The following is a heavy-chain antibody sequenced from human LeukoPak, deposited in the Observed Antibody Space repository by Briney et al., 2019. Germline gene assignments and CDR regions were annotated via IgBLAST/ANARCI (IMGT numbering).Heavy chain of an antibody. D-gene: IGHD2-2*01. V-gene: IGHV4-4*01. CDR3: ARSRSTTTYYGMDV. CDR1: GDSITSSRW. J-gene: IGHJ6*02. CDR2: THHGGST. Sequence: SETLSLTCAVSGDSITSSRWWNWVRQAPGKGLEWIGETHHGGSTNYNPSLKSRVTISVDKSKNQFSLKMNSVTAADTAVYCCARSRSTTTYYGMDVWGQGTTVTVSS.